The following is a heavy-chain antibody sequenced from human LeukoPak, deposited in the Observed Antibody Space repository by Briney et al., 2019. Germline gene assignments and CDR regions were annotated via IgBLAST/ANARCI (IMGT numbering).Heavy chain of an antibody. J-gene: IGHJ4*02. CDR3: ARGPRGSGWEYYYFDS. CDR2: IYYSGSA. V-gene: IGHV4-59*01. D-gene: IGHD6-19*01. Sequence: SETLSLTCTVSRGSINTYYWSWIRQPPGKGLEWIGYIYYSGSANYNPSLKSRVTMSVDTSKKQFSLNLPSVTAADTAVYYCARGPRGSGWEYYYFDSWGQGTLVTVSS. CDR1: RGSINTYY.